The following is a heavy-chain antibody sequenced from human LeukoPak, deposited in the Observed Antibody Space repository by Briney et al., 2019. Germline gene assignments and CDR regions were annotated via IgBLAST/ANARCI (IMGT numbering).Heavy chain of an antibody. J-gene: IGHJ4*02. Sequence: HAGGSLRLSCAASGFTFSTFAMNWVRQAPGKGLEWVSAISGSGGSTYYADSVKGRFTISRDNSKNTLYLQMNSLRAEDTAAYYCAKDFYDTALYFDYWGQGTLVTVSS. CDR1: GFTFSTFA. CDR2: ISGSGGST. CDR3: AKDFYDTALYFDY. V-gene: IGHV3-23*01. D-gene: IGHD2/OR15-2a*01.